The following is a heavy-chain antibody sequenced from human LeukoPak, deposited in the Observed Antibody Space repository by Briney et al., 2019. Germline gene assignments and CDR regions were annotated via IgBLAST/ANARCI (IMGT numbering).Heavy chain of an antibody. CDR3: ARDFVVVIPGANWYFHNWFDP. CDR2: IYTSGST. Sequence: SETLSLTCTVSGGSISSGSYYWSWIRQPAGKGLEWIGRIYTSGSTNYNPSLKSRVTISVDTSKNQFSLKLSSVTAADTAVYYCARDFVVVIPGANWYFHNWFDPWGQGTLVTVSS. D-gene: IGHD2-2*01. V-gene: IGHV4-61*02. CDR1: GGSISSGSYY. J-gene: IGHJ5*02.